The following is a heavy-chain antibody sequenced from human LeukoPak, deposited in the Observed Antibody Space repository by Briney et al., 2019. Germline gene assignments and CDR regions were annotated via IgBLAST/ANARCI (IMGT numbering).Heavy chain of an antibody. CDR1: GGSFSSYY. Sequence: SETLSLTCAVYGGSFSSYYWSWIRQPPGKGLEWIGEINHSGSTNYNPSLKSRVTISVDTSKNQFSLKLSSVTAADTAVYYCARRITMIVVVRGYFDYWGQGTLVTVSS. V-gene: IGHV4-34*01. CDR2: INHSGST. J-gene: IGHJ4*02. D-gene: IGHD3-22*01. CDR3: ARRITMIVVVRGYFDY.